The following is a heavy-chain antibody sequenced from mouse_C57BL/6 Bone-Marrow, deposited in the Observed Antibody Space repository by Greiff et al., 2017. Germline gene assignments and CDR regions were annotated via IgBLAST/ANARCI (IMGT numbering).Heavy chain of an antibody. J-gene: IGHJ2*01. CDR2: IYPGDGDT. Sequence: LLESGPGLVKPGASLKISCKASGFAFSSSWMNWVHQTPGKGLEWIGRIYPGDGDTYYHGNVKGQVTLTADKSPDTAYMQLSSLTSEDYAVYCGARSGGYSKYLLYYFDYWGQGTTLTVSS. D-gene: IGHD2-5*01. V-gene: IGHV1-82*01. CDR1: GFAFSSSW. CDR3: ARSGGYSKYLLYYFDY.